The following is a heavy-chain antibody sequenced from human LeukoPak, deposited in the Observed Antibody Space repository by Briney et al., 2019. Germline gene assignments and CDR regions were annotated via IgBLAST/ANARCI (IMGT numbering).Heavy chain of an antibody. CDR1: GFTFSSYA. Sequence: GGSLRLSCSASGFTFSSYAMHWVRQAPGKGLEYFSGISNNGGSTYYADSVKGTFTISRDNSKNTLFLQMSSLRVEDTAVYYCVTPYYYGSGYWGQGTLVTVSS. V-gene: IGHV3-64D*06. J-gene: IGHJ4*02. CDR2: ISNNGGST. D-gene: IGHD3-10*01. CDR3: VTPYYYGSGY.